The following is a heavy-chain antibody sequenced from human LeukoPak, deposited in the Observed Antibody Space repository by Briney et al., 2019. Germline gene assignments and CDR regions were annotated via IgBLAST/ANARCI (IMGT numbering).Heavy chain of an antibody. CDR2: MNPDTGNT. V-gene: IGHV1-8*02. CDR3: ARRPFKYYDILTGSYRSEFDY. D-gene: IGHD3-9*01. J-gene: IGHJ4*02. CDR1: GYTFTSYY. Sequence: ASVKVSCKASGYTFTSYYMHWVRQAPGQGLEWMGWMNPDTGNTGYAQKFQGRVTMTRNTSISTAYMELSSLKSEDTAVYYCARRPFKYYDILTGSYRSEFDYWGQGTLVTVSS.